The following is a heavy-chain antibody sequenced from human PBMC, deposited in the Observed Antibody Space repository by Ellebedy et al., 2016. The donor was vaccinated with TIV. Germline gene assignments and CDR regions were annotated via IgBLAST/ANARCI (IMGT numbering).Heavy chain of an antibody. CDR3: ARGGGYYYGSGSYGWFDP. CDR1: GGTFSSYA. J-gene: IGHJ5*02. D-gene: IGHD3-10*01. Sequence: SVKVSXXASGGTFSSYAISWVRQAPGQGLEWMGGIIPIFGTANYAQKFQGRVTITADKSTGTAYMELSSLRSEDTAVYYCARGGGYYYGSGSYGWFDPWGQGTLVTVSS. CDR2: IIPIFGTA. V-gene: IGHV1-69*06.